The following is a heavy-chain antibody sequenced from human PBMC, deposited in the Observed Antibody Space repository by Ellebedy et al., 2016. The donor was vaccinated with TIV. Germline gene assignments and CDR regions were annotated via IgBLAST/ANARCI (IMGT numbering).Heavy chain of an antibody. D-gene: IGHD3-10*01. V-gene: IGHV3-23*01. CDR2: ISGSGGST. CDR3: ASTRLYGSGGDY. J-gene: IGHJ4*02. CDR1: GFTFSDYY. Sequence: GESLKISCAASGFTFSDYYMSWIRQAPGKGLEWVSAISGSGGSTYYADSVKGRFTISRDNSKNTLYLQMNSLRAEDTAVYYCASTRLYGSGGDYWGQGTLVTVSS.